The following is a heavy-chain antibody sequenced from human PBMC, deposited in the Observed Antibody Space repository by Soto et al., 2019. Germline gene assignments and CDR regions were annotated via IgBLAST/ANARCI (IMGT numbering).Heavy chain of an antibody. D-gene: IGHD1-26*01. J-gene: IGHJ4*02. CDR3: TRRDSGNYFYFDF. CDR2: ISGSGGST. Sequence: GGSLRLSCAASGFTFSSYAMSWVRQAPGKGLEWVSAISGSGGSTYYADSVKGRFTISRDNSKNTLYLQMNSLRAEDTAVYYCTRRDSGNYFYFDFWGQGSLVTVSS. V-gene: IGHV3-23*01. CDR1: GFTFSSYA.